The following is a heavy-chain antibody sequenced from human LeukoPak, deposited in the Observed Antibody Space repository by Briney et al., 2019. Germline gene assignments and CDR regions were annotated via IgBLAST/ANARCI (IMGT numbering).Heavy chain of an antibody. V-gene: IGHV7-4-1*02. D-gene: IGHD6-19*01. CDR1: GGTFSSYA. Sequence: GASVKVSCKASGGTFSSYAISWVRQAPGQGLEWMGWINTNTGNPTYAQGFTGRFVFSLDTSVNTAYLQISSLKAEDSAVYYCARALTVAGIEYFQHWGQGTQVTVSS. CDR2: INTNTGNP. CDR3: ARALTVAGIEYFQH. J-gene: IGHJ1*01.